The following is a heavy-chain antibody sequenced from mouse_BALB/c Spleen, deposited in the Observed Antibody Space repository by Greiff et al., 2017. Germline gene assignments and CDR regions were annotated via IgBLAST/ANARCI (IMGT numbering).Heavy chain of an antibody. J-gene: IGHJ1*01. CDR2: IYPGSGST. CDR1: GYTFTSYW. V-gene: IGHV1S22*01. CDR3: TSPIYYDYDGGYWYFDV. D-gene: IGHD2-4*01. Sequence: LQQPGSELVRPGASVKLSCKASGYTFTSYWMHWVKQRPGQGLEWIGNIYPGSGSTNYDEKFKSKATLTVDTSSSTAYMQLSSLTSEDSAVYYCTSPIYYDYDGGYWYFDVWGAGTTVTVSS.